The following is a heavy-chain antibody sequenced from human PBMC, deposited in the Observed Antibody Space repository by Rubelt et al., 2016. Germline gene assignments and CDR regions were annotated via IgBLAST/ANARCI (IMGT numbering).Heavy chain of an antibody. D-gene: IGHD4-17*01. J-gene: IGHJ4*02. CDR3: ARAASTVTTLLDLGY. CDR1: GYTFTSYY. V-gene: IGHV1-46*01. Sequence: QVQLVQSGAEVKKPGASVKVSCKASGYTFTSYYMHWLRQAPGQGLEWMGIINPSGGSTSYAQKFHGRVTMNRYTSTSSVYMELSSLRSEDTAVYYCARAASTVTTLLDLGYWGQGTLVTVSS. CDR2: INPSGGST.